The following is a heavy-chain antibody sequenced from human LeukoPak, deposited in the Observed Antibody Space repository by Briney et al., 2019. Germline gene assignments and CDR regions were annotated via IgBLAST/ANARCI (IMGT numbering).Heavy chain of an antibody. J-gene: IGHJ3*02. D-gene: IGHD3-16*01. CDR1: GGSISTYY. V-gene: IGHV4-59*08. CDR2: IYYSGST. Sequence: PSETLSLTCTVSGGSISTYYWRWIPQPPGKGREWTGYIYYSGSTNYNPSLKSRVTISVDTSKNQFSLKLSSVTAADTAVYYCARHRLETRLYDAFDIWGQGTMVTVSS. CDR3: ARHRLETRLYDAFDI.